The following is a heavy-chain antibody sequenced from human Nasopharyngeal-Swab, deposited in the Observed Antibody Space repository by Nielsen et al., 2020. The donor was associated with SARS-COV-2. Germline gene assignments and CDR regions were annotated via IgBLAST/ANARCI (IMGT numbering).Heavy chain of an antibody. Sequence: GGSLRLSCAASGFTFSSYEMNWVRQAPGKGLEWISYISSSGSTIYYADPVKGRFTISRDDAKNSLFLQMNSLRAEDTAVYYCASPLPLDYWGQGTLVTVSS. CDR1: GFTFSSYE. CDR2: ISSSGSTI. V-gene: IGHV3-48*03. CDR3: ASPLPLDY. J-gene: IGHJ4*02.